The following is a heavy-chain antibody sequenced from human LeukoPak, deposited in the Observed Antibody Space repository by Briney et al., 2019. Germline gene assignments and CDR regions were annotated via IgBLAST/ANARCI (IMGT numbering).Heavy chain of an antibody. J-gene: IGHJ3*02. CDR3: ARAEVVVAATHWPSGPFDAFGI. CDR1: GFTFSSYA. CDR2: ISYDGSNK. D-gene: IGHD2-15*01. Sequence: GRSLRLSCAASGFTFSSYAMHWVRQAPGKGLEWVAVISYDGSNKYYADSVKGRFTISRDNSKNTLYLQMNSLRAEDTAVYYCARAEVVVAATHWPSGPFDAFGIWGQGTMVTVSS. V-gene: IGHV3-30-3*01.